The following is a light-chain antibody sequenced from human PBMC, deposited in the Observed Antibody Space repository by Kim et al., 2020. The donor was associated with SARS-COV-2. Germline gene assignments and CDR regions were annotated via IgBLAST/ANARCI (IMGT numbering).Light chain of an antibody. CDR2: RNN. CDR1: SDNVGNQG. Sequence: QAGLTQPHSVSKDLRQTATLTCTGNSDNVGNQGAAWLQQHQGHPPKLLSYRNNNRPSGISERLSASRSGNTASLTITGLQPEDEADYYCSAWDSSLSAWVFGGGTQLTVL. J-gene: IGLJ3*02. V-gene: IGLV10-54*01. CDR3: SAWDSSLSAWV.